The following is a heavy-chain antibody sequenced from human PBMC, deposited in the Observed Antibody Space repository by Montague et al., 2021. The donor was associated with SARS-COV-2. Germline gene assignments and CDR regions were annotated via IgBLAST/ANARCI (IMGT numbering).Heavy chain of an antibody. J-gene: IGHJ4*02. CDR2: IDWDDDK. Sequence: PALVKPTQTLTLTCTFSGFSLSTSGMCVSWIRQPPGKALEWLALIDWDDDKYYSTSLKTRLTISKDTSKNQVVLTMTNMDPVDTATYYCARTYYDILPNLYYFDXWGPGTLVTVSS. V-gene: IGHV2-70*01. D-gene: IGHD3-9*01. CDR1: GFSLSTSGMC. CDR3: ARTYYDILPNLYYFDX.